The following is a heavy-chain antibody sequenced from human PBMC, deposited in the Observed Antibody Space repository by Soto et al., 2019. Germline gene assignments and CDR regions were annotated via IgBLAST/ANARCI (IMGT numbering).Heavy chain of an antibody. CDR1: GFSLSNARMG. CDR3: ARSQSAYCGGDCYPVYFDY. J-gene: IGHJ4*02. Sequence: PTLVNPTETLTLTCTVSGFSLSNARMGVSWIRQPPGKALEWLAHIFSNDEKSYSTSLKSRLTISKDTSKSQVVLTMTNMDPVDTATCYCARSQSAYCGGDCYPVYFDYWGQGTLVTVSS. V-gene: IGHV2-26*01. CDR2: IFSNDEK. D-gene: IGHD2-21*02.